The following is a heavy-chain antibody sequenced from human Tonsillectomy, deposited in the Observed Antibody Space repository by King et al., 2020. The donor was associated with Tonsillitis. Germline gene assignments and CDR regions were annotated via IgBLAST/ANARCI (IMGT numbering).Heavy chain of an antibody. D-gene: IGHD1-26*01. V-gene: IGHV5-51*03. J-gene: IGHJ3*02. CDR3: ARRGGTYSDPFDI. CDR2: FYPGYSDT. Sequence: DVQLVQSGAEVKEPGESQRISCKGSGYRFSSYWIGWVRQMPGKGLEWMGIFYPGYSDTRYSPSFQGQVTISADKAIATASLQWRSLKSSDTAIYYCARRGGTYSDPFDIWGQGTMVIVSS. CDR1: GYRFSSYW.